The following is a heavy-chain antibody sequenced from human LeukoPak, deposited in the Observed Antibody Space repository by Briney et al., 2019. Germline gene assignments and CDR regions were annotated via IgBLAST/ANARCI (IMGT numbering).Heavy chain of an antibody. V-gene: IGHV1-69*13. CDR3: AINTMVRGRYAWDY. CDR1: GGTFSSYA. D-gene: IGHD3-10*01. J-gene: IGHJ4*02. Sequence: SVKVSCKASGGTFSSYAISWVRQSPGQGLEWMGGVIPIFGTANYAQKFQGRVTITADESTSTAYMELSSLRSEDTAVYYCAINTMVRGRYAWDYWGQGTLVTVSS. CDR2: VIPIFGTA.